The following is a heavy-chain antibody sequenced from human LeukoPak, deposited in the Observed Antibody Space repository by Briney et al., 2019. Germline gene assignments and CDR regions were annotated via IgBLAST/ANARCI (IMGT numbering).Heavy chain of an antibody. V-gene: IGHV3-66*01. CDR2: IYSGGST. CDR3: ARDLPGSGPR. J-gene: IGHJ4*02. CDR1: RFTPSSNY. D-gene: IGHD3-10*01. Sequence: PGGALRHSRAASRFTPSSNYISWVRPAPGKGLEWVSVIYSGGSTYYADSVKGRFTISRDNSKNTLYLQMNSLRAEDTAVYYCARDLPGSGPRWGQGTLVTVSS.